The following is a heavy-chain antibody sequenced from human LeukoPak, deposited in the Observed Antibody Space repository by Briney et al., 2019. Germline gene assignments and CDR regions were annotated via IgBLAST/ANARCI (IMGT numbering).Heavy chain of an antibody. CDR1: GFTFSSYA. Sequence: GGSLRLSCAASGFTFSSYAMSWVRQAPGKGLEWVSVFGGSDGSTYYADSVKGRFTVSRDISKNTLYLQMNSLRAKDTAVYYCAKHCIGGTCFGYWGQGTLVTVSS. CDR2: FGGSDGST. V-gene: IGHV3-23*01. CDR3: AKHCIGGTCFGY. J-gene: IGHJ4*02. D-gene: IGHD2-15*01.